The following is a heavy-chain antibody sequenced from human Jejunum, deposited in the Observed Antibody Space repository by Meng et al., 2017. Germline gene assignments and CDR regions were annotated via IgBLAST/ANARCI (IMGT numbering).Heavy chain of an antibody. J-gene: IGHJ4*02. D-gene: IGHD3-10*01. V-gene: IGHV3-23*01. CDR2: LSASGETI. Sequence: GESLKISCTGSGFTFSDYAMSWVRQAPGKGPEWVSALSASGETIYYTDSVKGRFTISRDNSRNTQYLEMNSLRAEDTALYYCASWREGSGSYFENWGQGTRVTGSS. CDR1: GFTFSDYA. CDR3: ASWREGSGSYFEN.